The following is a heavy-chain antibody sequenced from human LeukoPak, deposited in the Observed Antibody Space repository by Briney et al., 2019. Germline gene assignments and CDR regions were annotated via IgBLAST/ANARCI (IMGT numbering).Heavy chain of an antibody. CDR3: ARVGYDILTGYHDY. V-gene: IGHV4-38-2*01. CDR2: IYHSGST. Sequence: PSETLSLTCAVYGGSFSGYYWGWIRQPPGKGLEWIGSIYHSGSTYYNPSLKSRVTISVDTSKNQFSLKLSSVTAADTAVYYCARVGYDILTGYHDYWGQGTLVTVSS. D-gene: IGHD3-9*01. J-gene: IGHJ4*02. CDR1: GGSFSGYY.